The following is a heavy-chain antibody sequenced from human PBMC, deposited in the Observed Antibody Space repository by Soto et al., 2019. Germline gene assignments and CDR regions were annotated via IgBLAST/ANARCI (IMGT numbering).Heavy chain of an antibody. V-gene: IGHV4-59*01. J-gene: IGHJ5*02. CDR2: IHYTGTT. Sequence: SETLSLTCTVSRGTINNSYWTWIRQPPGKRLEWIGYIHYTGTTNHNPSLRGRVTMSVDTSNNQFSLKLSSVTAADTAVYYCVRVATATEFDTWGPENVLTISS. CDR1: RGTINNSY. D-gene: IGHD6-25*01. CDR3: VRVATATEFDT.